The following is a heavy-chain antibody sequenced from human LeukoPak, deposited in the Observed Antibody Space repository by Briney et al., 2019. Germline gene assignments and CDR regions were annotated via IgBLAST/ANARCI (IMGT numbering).Heavy chain of an antibody. D-gene: IGHD3-22*01. CDR1: GFTFSTYE. CDR3: AKQYYYDSSGYWRYDAFDI. J-gene: IGHJ3*02. Sequence: PGGSLRLSCAASGFTFSTYEMNWVRQAPGKGLEWVSYIHNSGSTIYYADSVKGRFTISRDNSKNTLYLQMSSLRAEDTAVYYCAKQYYYDSSGYWRYDAFDIWGQGTMVTVSS. V-gene: IGHV3-48*03. CDR2: IHNSGSTI.